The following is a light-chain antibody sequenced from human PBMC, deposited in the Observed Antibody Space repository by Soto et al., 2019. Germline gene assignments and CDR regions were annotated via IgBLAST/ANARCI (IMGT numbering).Light chain of an antibody. J-gene: IGLJ3*02. Sequence: QSVLTQPPSVSGAPGQRVTISCTGNNSNLGAGYDVHWYQQLPGAAPKLVIFGNRNRPSGVPERFSGSRSGASASLAISGLRSEDEADYHCAAWDDSLNGPVFGGGTKLTVL. CDR3: AAWDDSLNGPV. CDR2: GNR. V-gene: IGLV1-40*01. CDR1: NSNLGAGYD.